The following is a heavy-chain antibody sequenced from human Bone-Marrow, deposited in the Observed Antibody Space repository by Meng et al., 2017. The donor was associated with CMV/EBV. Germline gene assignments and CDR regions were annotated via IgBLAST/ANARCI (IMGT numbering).Heavy chain of an antibody. V-gene: IGHV3-20*04. Sequence: GGSLRLSCAASGFTFDDYGMSWVRQAPGKGLEWVSGINWNGGSTGYADSVKGRFTISRDNAKNSLYLQMNSLRAEDTAVYYCARSYCSSTSCYGAFDIWGQGTMVTVSS. D-gene: IGHD2-2*01. CDR3: ARSYCSSTSCYGAFDI. J-gene: IGHJ3*02. CDR1: GFTFDDYG. CDR2: INWNGGST.